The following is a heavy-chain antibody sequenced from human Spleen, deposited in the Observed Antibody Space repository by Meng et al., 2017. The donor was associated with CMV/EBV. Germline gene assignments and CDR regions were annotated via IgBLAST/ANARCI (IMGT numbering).Heavy chain of an antibody. D-gene: IGHD5-12*01. V-gene: IGHV4-30-4*01. CDR1: DGFTTSDDYY. Sequence: QGTLQESGPGLVKPSQTLSLTCTVSDGFTTSDDYYWSWIRQPPGKGLEWIGYIHYSGTTYYNPSPKSRIAISLDTSKNQFSLNLNSVTAADAAVYYCARDSPGGYGYFDSWGQGTLVTVSS. J-gene: IGHJ4*02. CDR2: IHYSGTT. CDR3: ARDSPGGYGYFDS.